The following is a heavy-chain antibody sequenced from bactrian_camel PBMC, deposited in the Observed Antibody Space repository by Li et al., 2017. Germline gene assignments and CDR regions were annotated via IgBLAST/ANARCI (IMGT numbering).Heavy chain of an antibody. CDR3: AAGAGLYTGDCLPAAFGY. CDR2: VASGGGTT. V-gene: IGHV3S40*01. J-gene: IGHJ6*01. Sequence: VQLVESGGGLVQPGGSLRLSCAASGFTFSDFYLSWVRQAPGKGLEWVSAVASGGGTTYYADSVKGRFTISKDNAKNSLYLQMNTLKSEDTAMYYCAAGAGLYTGDCLPAAFGYWGQGTQVTVS. D-gene: IGHD7*01. CDR1: GFTFSDFY.